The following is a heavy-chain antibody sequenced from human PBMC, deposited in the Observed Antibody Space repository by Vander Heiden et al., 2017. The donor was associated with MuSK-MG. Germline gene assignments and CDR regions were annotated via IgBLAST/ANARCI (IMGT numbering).Heavy chain of an antibody. CDR3: ARQNGNPINWFDP. V-gene: IGHV4-38-2*01. CDR2: IYHSGRT. CDR1: GYSISSGYY. D-gene: IGHD2-8*01. Sequence: QVQLQESGPGLVKPSETLSLTCAVSGYSISSGYYWGWLRQPPGKGLEWIGSIYHSGRTYYNPSLKSRVTISVDTSKNQFSLKLSSVTAADTAVYYCARQNGNPINWFDPWGQGTLVTVSS. J-gene: IGHJ5*02.